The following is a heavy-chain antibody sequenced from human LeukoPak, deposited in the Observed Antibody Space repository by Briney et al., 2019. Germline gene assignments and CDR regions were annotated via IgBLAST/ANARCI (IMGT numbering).Heavy chain of an antibody. CDR3: GSGWLF. V-gene: IGHV3-7*02. Sequence: GGSQTLLCAVCGRTFSICCMRWVRQAPAKGLEWVANIKQDGSEKNYVASAKGLFTISRDNAKNSLYLQMKNLSAEDTAVYFGGSGWLFGGEGTLVTVSS. J-gene: IGHJ4*02. CDR1: GRTFSICC. D-gene: IGHD6-19*01. CDR2: IKQDGSEK.